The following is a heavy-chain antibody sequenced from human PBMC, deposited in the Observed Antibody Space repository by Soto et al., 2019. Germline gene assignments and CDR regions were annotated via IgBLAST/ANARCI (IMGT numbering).Heavy chain of an antibody. V-gene: IGHV3-23*01. J-gene: IGHJ5*02. Sequence: EVQLLESGGGLGQPGGSRRLSCATSGFTFKNYPLAWVRQSAGKGLQWVSSISGSGAERSYAETVKGRFTISRDDSQNTMSLQMNSLRVDDTARYFCAKGSLIFGEGVYDWFDTWGQGTLVVVSS. CDR1: GFTFKNYP. CDR2: ISGSGAER. D-gene: IGHD3-10*01. CDR3: AKGSLIFGEGVYDWFDT.